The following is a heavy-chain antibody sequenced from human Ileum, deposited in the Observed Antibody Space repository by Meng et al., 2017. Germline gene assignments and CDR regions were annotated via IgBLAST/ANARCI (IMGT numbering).Heavy chain of an antibody. CDR1: GCTFSTYA. CDR3: ARVNRYSSTWYFDY. V-gene: IGHV1-69*01. J-gene: IGHJ4*02. CDR2: IIPIFGIA. D-gene: IGHD6-13*01. Sequence: QVQLVQSGAEMKKPGSSLRVSCRASGCTFSTYAISWVRQAPGQGLEWMGGIIPIFGIANYAQKFQGRITITADESTSTAYMELSSLRSEDTAVYYCARVNRYSSTWYFDYWGQGTLVTVSS.